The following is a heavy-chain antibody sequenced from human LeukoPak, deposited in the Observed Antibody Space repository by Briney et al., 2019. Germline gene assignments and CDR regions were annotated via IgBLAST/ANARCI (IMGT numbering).Heavy chain of an antibody. J-gene: IGHJ4*02. D-gene: IGHD3-10*01. V-gene: IGHV4-4*07. CDR3: ARDRGFSYGWGIFFFDF. CDR2: IYSSGTT. CDR1: GGSISSYH. Sequence: PSETLSLTCSVSGGSISSYHWNWIRQPAGKGPEWLGRIYSSGTTNYNPSLQTRVTMSVDTSRNQFSLRLKSVTAADTAVYYCARDRGFSYGWGIFFFDFWGQGVLVTVSS.